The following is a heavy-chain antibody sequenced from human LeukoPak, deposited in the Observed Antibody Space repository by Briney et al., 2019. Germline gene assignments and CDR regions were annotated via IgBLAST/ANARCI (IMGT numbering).Heavy chain of an antibody. CDR1: GGTFSSYG. Sequence: SCKASGGTFSSYGMHWVRQAPGKGLEWVAVIWYDGSNKYYADSVKGRFTISRDNSKNTLYLQMNSLRAEDTAVYYCAREMYYYGMDVWGQGTTVTVSS. CDR2: IWYDGSNK. V-gene: IGHV3-33*01. CDR3: AREMYYYGMDV. J-gene: IGHJ6*02.